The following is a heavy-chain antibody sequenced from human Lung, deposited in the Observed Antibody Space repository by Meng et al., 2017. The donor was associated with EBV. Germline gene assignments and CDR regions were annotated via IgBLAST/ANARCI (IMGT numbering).Heavy chain of an antibody. D-gene: IGHD3-10*01. J-gene: IGHJ5*02. Sequence: GDRQGAGPGGGGRWGPRTLTGTVSGVSSSSYYWSWIRQPAGKGLEWIGYIYYSGSTYYNPSLKSRVTISVDTSKNQFSLNLTFVTAADTAVYYCATTTVRGVNWIDPWGQGTLVTVLL. CDR3: ATTTVRGVNWIDP. CDR1: GVSSSSYY. CDR2: IYYSGST. V-gene: IGHV4-59*06.